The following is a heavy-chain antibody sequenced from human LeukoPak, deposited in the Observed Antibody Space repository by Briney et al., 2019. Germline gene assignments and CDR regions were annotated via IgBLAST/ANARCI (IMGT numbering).Heavy chain of an antibody. D-gene: IGHD1-1*01. CDR2: IYTSGST. Sequence: PSQTLSLTCTVSGGSISSGSYYWSWIRQPAGKGLEWIGRIYTSGSTNYNPSLKSRVTISVDTSKNQFSLKLSSVTAADTAVYYCARTNGYPNYYFDYWGQETLVTVSS. V-gene: IGHV4-61*02. J-gene: IGHJ4*02. CDR1: GGSISSGSYY. CDR3: ARTNGYPNYYFDY.